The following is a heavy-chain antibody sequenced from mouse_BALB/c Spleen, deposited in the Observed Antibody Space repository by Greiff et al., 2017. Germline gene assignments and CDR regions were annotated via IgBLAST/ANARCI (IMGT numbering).Heavy chain of an antibody. Sequence: QVQLQQPGAELVKPGASVKLSCKASGYTFTSYWMHWVKQRPGQGLEWIGEINPSNGRTNYNEKFKSKATLTVDKSSSTAYMQLSSLTSEDTAVYYCASAGTPHYFDYWGQGTTLTVSS. CDR1: GYTFTSYW. J-gene: IGHJ2*01. D-gene: IGHD4-1*01. CDR3: ASAGTPHYFDY. V-gene: IGHV1S81*02. CDR2: INPSNGRT.